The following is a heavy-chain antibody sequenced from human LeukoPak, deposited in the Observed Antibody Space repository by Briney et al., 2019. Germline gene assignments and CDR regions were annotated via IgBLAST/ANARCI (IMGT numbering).Heavy chain of an antibody. Sequence: SVKVSCKASGGTFISYAISWVRQAPGQGLEWMGGIIPIFGTANYAQKFQGRVTITADESTSTAYMELSSLRSEDTAVYYCARGQITMIVVADNWFDPWGQGTLVTVSS. CDR1: GGTFISYA. D-gene: IGHD3-22*01. CDR2: IIPIFGTA. V-gene: IGHV1-69*13. CDR3: ARGQITMIVVADNWFDP. J-gene: IGHJ5*02.